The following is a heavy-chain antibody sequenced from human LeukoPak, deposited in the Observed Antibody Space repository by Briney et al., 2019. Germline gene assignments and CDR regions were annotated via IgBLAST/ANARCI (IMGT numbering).Heavy chain of an antibody. J-gene: IGHJ4*02. D-gene: IGHD6-19*01. CDR2: INHSGST. V-gene: IGHV4-34*01. CDR3: AREWRRYSGGWAYFDY. CDR1: GGSFSGYY. Sequence: SETLSLTCAVYGGSFSGYYWSWIRQPPGKGLEWIGEINHSGSTNYNPSLKSRVTISVDTSKNQFSLKLSSVTAADTAVYYCAREWRRYSGGWAYFDYWGQGTLVTVSS.